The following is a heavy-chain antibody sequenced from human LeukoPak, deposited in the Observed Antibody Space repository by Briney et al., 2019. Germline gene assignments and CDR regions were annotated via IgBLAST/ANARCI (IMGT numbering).Heavy chain of an antibody. D-gene: IGHD6-19*01. CDR3: VRAAAIAVAGTSLLRY. Sequence: PGGSLRLSCAASGFTFSSYWMHWVRQVPGKGLVWVSRINSDGNSTTYADSVKGRFTISRDNAKNTLYLQMNSLRAEDTAVYYCVRAAAIAVAGTSLLRYRGQGTLVTVSS. J-gene: IGHJ4*02. V-gene: IGHV3-74*01. CDR1: GFTFSSYW. CDR2: INSDGNST.